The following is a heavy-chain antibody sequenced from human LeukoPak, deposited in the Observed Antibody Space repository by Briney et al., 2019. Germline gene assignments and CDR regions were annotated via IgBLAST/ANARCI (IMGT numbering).Heavy chain of an antibody. D-gene: IGHD6-13*01. CDR1: GFTFSSYA. J-gene: IGHJ4*02. CDR3: VKAGDIAAAGLPDY. CDR2: ISSNGGST. Sequence: GGSLRLSCSASGFTFSSYAMHWVRQAPGKGLEYVSAISSNGGSTYYADSVKGRCTISRDNSKNTLYLQMSSLRAEDTAVYYCVKAGDIAAAGLPDYWGQGTLVTVSS. V-gene: IGHV3-64D*06.